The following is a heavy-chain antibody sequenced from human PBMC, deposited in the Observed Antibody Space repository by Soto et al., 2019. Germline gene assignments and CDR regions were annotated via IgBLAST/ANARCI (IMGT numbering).Heavy chain of an antibody. D-gene: IGHD1-7*01. CDR1: GFSLSTSGVG. CDR3: AHDHKWNYSPGGENWFDP. J-gene: IGHJ5*02. Sequence: QITLKESGPTLVKPTQTLTLTCTFSGFSLSTSGVGVGWIRQPPGKALEWLALIYWDDDKRYSPSLKSRLTIPKDTSKNPVVITMTNMDPVDTATYYCAHDHKWNYSPGGENWFDPWGPGTLVTVSS. CDR2: IYWDDDK. V-gene: IGHV2-5*02.